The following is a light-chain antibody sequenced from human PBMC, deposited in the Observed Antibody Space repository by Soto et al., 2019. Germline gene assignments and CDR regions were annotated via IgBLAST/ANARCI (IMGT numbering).Light chain of an antibody. Sequence: QSVLTQPASVSGSPGQSVTISCTGSSSDVGGYNFVSWYQQHPGKAPKLIISEVSNRPSGISTRFSGSKSGNTASLTISGLQAEDEADYYCSSYTDGGLYVFGTGTKLTVL. CDR3: SSYTDGGLYV. CDR2: EVS. J-gene: IGLJ1*01. V-gene: IGLV2-14*01. CDR1: SSDVGGYNF.